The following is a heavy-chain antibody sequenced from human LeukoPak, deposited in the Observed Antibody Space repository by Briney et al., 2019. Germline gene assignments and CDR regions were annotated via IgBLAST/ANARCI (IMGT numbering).Heavy chain of an antibody. CDR2: ISSSRSYI. CDR3: TRFIAAPYYFDY. J-gene: IGHJ4*02. D-gene: IGHD6-13*01. V-gene: IGHV3-21*01. CDR1: GFTFSSYG. Sequence: GGSLRLSCAASGFTFSSYGMHWVRQAPGKGLEWVSFISSSRSYIYYADSVKGRFTISRDNAKNSLYLQMNSLRAEDTAVYYCTRFIAAPYYFDYWGRGTLVTVSS.